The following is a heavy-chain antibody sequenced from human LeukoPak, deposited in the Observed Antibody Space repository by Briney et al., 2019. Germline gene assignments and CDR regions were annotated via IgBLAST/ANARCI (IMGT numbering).Heavy chain of an antibody. Sequence: PGGSLRLSCAASGFTFSSYEMNWVRQAPGKGLEWVSYISSSGSTIYYADSVKGRFTISRDNAKNSLYLQMNSLRAEDTAVYYCAKFHGYRSTWSPLDYWGQGTLVPVSS. CDR2: ISSSGSTI. CDR3: AKFHGYRSTWSPLDY. J-gene: IGHJ4*02. D-gene: IGHD6-13*01. V-gene: IGHV3-48*03. CDR1: GFTFSSYE.